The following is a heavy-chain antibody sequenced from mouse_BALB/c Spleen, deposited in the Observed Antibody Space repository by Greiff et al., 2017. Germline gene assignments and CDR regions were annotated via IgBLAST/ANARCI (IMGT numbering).Heavy chain of an antibody. CDR3: ARDLLLRFYYAMDY. CDR1: GYSITSGYY. V-gene: IGHV3-6*02. J-gene: IGHJ4*01. CDR2: ISYDGSN. D-gene: IGHD1-1*01. Sequence: VQLKESGPGLVKPSQSLSLTCSVTGYSITSGYYWNWIRQFPGNKLEWMGYISYDGSNNYNPSLKNRISITRDTSKNQFFLKLNSVTTEDTATYYCARDLLLRFYYAMDYWGQGTSVTVSS.